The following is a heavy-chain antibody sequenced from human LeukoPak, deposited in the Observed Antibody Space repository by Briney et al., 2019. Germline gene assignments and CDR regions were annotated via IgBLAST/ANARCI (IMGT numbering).Heavy chain of an antibody. CDR2: ITGSGGST. Sequence: VGGLRVSSAAPVFSLSAFGLSSGPQGPRKGLWWVSSITGSGGSTYYADSVKGRFTISRDNAKNSLYLQMNSLRAEDTAVYYCARGPEIAAITFDYWGQGTLVTVSS. V-gene: IGHV3-23*01. CDR1: VFSLSAFG. CDR3: ARGPEIAAITFDY. J-gene: IGHJ4*02. D-gene: IGHD2-2*02.